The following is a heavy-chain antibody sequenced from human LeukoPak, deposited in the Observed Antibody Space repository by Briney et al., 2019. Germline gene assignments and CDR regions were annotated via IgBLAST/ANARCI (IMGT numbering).Heavy chain of an antibody. CDR1: GFPFSDFY. J-gene: IGHJ4*02. CDR2: ISSTGSTI. V-gene: IGHV3-11*01. Sequence: GGSLRLSCAASGFPFSDFYMTWIRQAPGKGLEWVSYISSTGSTIYYADSVKGRFTISRDNAKNSLYLQMNSLRADDTAVYYCARDPYDPPGGFDYWGQGTLVTVSS. CDR3: ARDPYDPPGGFDY. D-gene: IGHD3-16*01.